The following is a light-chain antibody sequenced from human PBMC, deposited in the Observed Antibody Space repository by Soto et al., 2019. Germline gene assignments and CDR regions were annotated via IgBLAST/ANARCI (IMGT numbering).Light chain of an antibody. CDR2: AAS. CDR1: QSVYNNY. Sequence: EIVLTQSPGTLSLSPGERATLSCRASQSVYNNYLAWYQHKPGQAPRLLIYAASSRATGIPDRFSGSGSGTDFTLTISRLEPEAFAVYYCQPYGTSSWTFGQGTKVHIK. V-gene: IGKV3-20*01. CDR3: QPYGTSSWT. J-gene: IGKJ1*01.